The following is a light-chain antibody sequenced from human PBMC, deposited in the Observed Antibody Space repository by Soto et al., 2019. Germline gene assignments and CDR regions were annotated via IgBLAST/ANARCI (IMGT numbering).Light chain of an antibody. CDR1: QSVSSSY. CDR3: QQYGSSSWP. J-gene: IGKJ1*01. V-gene: IGKV3-20*01. CDR2: GAS. Sequence: EIVLTQSPGTLSLSPGERATLSCRASQSVSSSYLAWYQQKPGQAPRLLMYGASSRATGIPDRFSGSGSGTDFTLTISRLEPEDFAVYYCQQYGSSSWPFGQGTKVEVK.